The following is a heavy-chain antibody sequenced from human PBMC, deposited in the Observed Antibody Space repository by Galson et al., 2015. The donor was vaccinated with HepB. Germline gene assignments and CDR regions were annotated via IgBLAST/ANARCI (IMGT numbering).Heavy chain of an antibody. V-gene: IGHV3-74*01. CDR1: GFTFSTYW. CDR3: ARVRDNGGYPVDY. D-gene: IGHD4-17*01. Sequence: SLRLSCAASGFTFSTYWMHWVRQAPGKGLVWVSRINSDGSHTTYADSVKGRFTISRDNANNALYLQMSTLRAEDTAVYYCARVRDNGGYPVDYWGQGTLVTVSS. J-gene: IGHJ4*02. CDR2: INSDGSHT.